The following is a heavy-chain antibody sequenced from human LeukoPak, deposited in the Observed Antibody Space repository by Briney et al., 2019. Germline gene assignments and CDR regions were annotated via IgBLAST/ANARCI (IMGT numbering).Heavy chain of an antibody. Sequence: GASLKISFKGSGYSFTNYWIGWVRQMPGKGLKWMGIIYPGDSDTRYSPSFQGQVTISADKSISTAYLQWSSLKAADTAMYYCARRRGYSGYEDYWGQGTLVTVSS. V-gene: IGHV5-51*01. CDR3: ARRRGYSGYEDY. J-gene: IGHJ4*02. CDR2: IYPGDSDT. D-gene: IGHD5-12*01. CDR1: GYSFTNYW.